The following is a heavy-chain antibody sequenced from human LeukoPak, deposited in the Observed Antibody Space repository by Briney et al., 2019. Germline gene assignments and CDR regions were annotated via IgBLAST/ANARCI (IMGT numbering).Heavy chain of an antibody. CDR3: ARGFYGSGSYYNL. V-gene: IGHV1-8*01. CDR2: MNPNSGNT. J-gene: IGHJ4*02. Sequence: VASVKVSCKASGYTFTSYDINWVRQATGQGLEWMGWMNPNSGNTGYAQKFQGRVAMTRNTSISTAYMELSSLRSEDTAVYYCARGFYGSGSYYNLWGQGTLVTVSS. CDR1: GYTFTSYD. D-gene: IGHD3-10*01.